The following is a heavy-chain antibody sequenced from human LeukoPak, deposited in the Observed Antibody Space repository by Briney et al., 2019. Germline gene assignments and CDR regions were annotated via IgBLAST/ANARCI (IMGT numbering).Heavy chain of an antibody. D-gene: IGHD2/OR15-2a*01. CDR1: GNYW. J-gene: IGHJ4*02. CDR2: INSDGSWT. Sequence: GGSLRLSCVASGNYWMHWVRQVPGKGLVWVSHINSDGSWTSYADSVKGRFTISKDNAKNTVYLQMNSLRAEDTAVYYCVSFYETYWGRGTLVTVSS. CDR3: VSFYETY. V-gene: IGHV3-74*01.